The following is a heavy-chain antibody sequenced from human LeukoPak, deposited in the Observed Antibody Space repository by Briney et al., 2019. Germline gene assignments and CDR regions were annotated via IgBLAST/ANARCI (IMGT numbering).Heavy chain of an antibody. Sequence: PSQTLSLPCTVSGGSISSRSYYWGWIRQPPGKGLEWIGSIFYSRTTYYNPYLKSRVTISVDTSQNQFSLKLSSVTAADTSVYYCARHEGSSPEAALDFWGQGTMVTVSS. CDR3: ARHEGSSPEAALDF. V-gene: IGHV4-39*01. CDR2: IFYSRTT. CDR1: GGSISSRSYY. D-gene: IGHD2-15*01. J-gene: IGHJ3*01.